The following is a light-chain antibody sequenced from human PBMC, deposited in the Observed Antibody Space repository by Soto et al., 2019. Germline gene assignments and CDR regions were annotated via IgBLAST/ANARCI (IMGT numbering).Light chain of an antibody. V-gene: IGLV1-44*01. CDR2: RNN. Sequence: QPVLTQPPSASGTPGQRVTISCSGSSSNIGSNTVNWYQQLPGTAPKLLIYRNNQRPSGVPDRFSGSKSGTSASLAISGLQSEDESDYYCAAWDDSLNGPGFGGGTKLTV. CDR3: AAWDDSLNGPG. CDR1: SSNIGSNT. J-gene: IGLJ2*01.